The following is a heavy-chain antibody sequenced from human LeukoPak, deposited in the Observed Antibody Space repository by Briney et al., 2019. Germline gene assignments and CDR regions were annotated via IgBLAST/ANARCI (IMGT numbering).Heavy chain of an antibody. CDR1: GFTFGDYA. CDR3: SGTLGELSFYDY. CDR2: IRGTPYGCTT. J-gene: IGHJ4*02. V-gene: IGHV3-49*04. D-gene: IGHD3-16*02. Sequence: AGGSLRLSCTASGFTFGDYAVSWVRQAPGKGLEWVGFIRGTPYGCTTEYAASVKGRFTISRDDSKSIAHLQLNSLKTEDTAVYYCSGTLGELSFYDYWGQGTLVTVSS.